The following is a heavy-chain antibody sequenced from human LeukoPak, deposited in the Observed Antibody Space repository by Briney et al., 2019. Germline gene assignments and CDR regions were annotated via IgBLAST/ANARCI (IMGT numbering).Heavy chain of an antibody. V-gene: IGHV3-23*01. CDR2: INPSGINT. D-gene: IGHD2-2*01. Sequence: GGSLRLSCVGSGFNFMQYGMMWVRQAPGKGLEWVSTINPSGINTHHADSVKGRFTISRDNSKNTLYLQMNSLRVEDTAIYYCARDPSTLLPTDDSWGQGTLVAVSS. CDR1: GFNFMQYG. CDR3: ARDPSTLLPTDDS. J-gene: IGHJ4*02.